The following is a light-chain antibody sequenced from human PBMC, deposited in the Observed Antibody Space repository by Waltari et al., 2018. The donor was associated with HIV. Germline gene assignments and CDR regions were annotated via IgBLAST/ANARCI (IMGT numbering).Light chain of an antibody. V-gene: IGLV1-44*01. J-gene: IGLJ1*01. CDR1: TSNIGRNT. CDR3: AAWGDSLKGYV. Sequence: QSVLTQPPSASGNPGQRVPIPCSGSTSNIGRNTVNWYQRLPGKAPKLLIYSSNQRPSGVPDRFSGSKSGTSASLAISGLQSEDEADYYCAAWGDSLKGYVFGTGTTVTVL. CDR2: SSN.